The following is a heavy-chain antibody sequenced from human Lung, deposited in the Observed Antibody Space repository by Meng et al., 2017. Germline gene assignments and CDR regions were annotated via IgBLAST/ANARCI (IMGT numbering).Heavy chain of an antibody. CDR3: ATRNDGYDFDY. CDR1: GYTFTNYD. J-gene: IGHJ4*02. CDR2: MNPNSGNT. V-gene: IGHV1-8*01. D-gene: IGHD1-1*01. Sequence: QVQLVQSGAEVKKPGAAGRVSCKASGYTFTNYDINWVRQATGQGLQWMGWMNPNSGNTGYAQKFQGRVTMTRNTSISTAYMELSSLRSEDTAVYYCATRNDGYDFDYWGQGTLVTVSS.